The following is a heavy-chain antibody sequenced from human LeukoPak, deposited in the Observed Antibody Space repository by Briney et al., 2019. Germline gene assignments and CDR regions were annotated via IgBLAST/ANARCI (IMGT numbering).Heavy chain of an antibody. CDR2: MXPNSGNT. V-gene: IGHV1-8*01. J-gene: IGHJ6*02. CDR3: ARVPTGRWYSSRWYYYYYGMDV. Sequence: XNWVRXATXQXXXXMXXMXPNSGNTGYAQKFQGRVTMTRNTSISTAYMELSSLRSEDTAVYYCARVPTGRWYSSRWYYYYYGMDVWGQGTTVTVSS. D-gene: IGHD4-23*01.